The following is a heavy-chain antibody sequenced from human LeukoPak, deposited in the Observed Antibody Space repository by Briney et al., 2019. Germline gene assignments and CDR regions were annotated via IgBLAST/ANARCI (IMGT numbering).Heavy chain of an antibody. CDR1: GYSISSDYY. CDR3: ARVRRFGSGVDY. V-gene: IGHV4-38-2*02. CDR2: VYHSGST. J-gene: IGHJ4*02. Sequence: SETLSLTCTVSGYSISSDYYWGWIRQPPGKGLEWIGSVYHSGSTDYNPSLKSRVTISVNTSNNQFSLKLSSVTAADTAVYYCARVRRFGSGVDYWGQGTLVTVSS. D-gene: IGHD6-25*01.